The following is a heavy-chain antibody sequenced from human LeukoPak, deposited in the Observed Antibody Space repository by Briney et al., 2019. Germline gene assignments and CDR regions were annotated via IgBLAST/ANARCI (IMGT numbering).Heavy chain of an antibody. CDR3: ARDGGQFAVTDIYF. Sequence: GASVKVSCMSSGYTFTSYVIHWVRQAPGQRLEWMGWINAGNGDTKYSQKFLGRVTLSRDTSASTAYMELSSLRSEDTAVYYCARDGGQFAVTDIYFWGQGTLVTVSS. V-gene: IGHV1-3*01. CDR2: INAGNGDT. J-gene: IGHJ4*02. CDR1: GYTFTSYV. D-gene: IGHD3-9*01.